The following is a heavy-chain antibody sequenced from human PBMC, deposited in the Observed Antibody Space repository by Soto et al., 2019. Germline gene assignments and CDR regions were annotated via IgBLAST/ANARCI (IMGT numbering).Heavy chain of an antibody. CDR1: GGSISSYY. Sequence: SETLSLTCTVSGGSISSYYWSWIRQPPGKGLEWIGYIYYSGSTNYNPSLKSRVTISVDTSKNQFSLKLSSVTAADTAVYYCARTPIAVGWFDPWGQGTLVTVSS. V-gene: IGHV4-59*01. CDR3: ARTPIAVGWFDP. D-gene: IGHD6-19*01. J-gene: IGHJ5*02. CDR2: IYYSGST.